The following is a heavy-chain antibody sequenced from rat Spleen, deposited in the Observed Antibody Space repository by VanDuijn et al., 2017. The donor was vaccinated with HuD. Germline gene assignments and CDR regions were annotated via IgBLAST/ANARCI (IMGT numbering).Heavy chain of an antibody. V-gene: IGHV5-25*01. Sequence: EVQLVEPGGGLVQPGRSLKLSCPASGFTFSDFYMAWVRQAPTKGLEWVASISPSGGGTYYPDSVKGRFTISRDNAKNTLYLQMASLRSEDTASYYCARQWYYFDYWGQGVMVTVSS. CDR2: ISPSGGGT. CDR3: ARQWYYFDY. J-gene: IGHJ2*01. D-gene: IGHD1-1*01. CDR1: GFTFSDFY.